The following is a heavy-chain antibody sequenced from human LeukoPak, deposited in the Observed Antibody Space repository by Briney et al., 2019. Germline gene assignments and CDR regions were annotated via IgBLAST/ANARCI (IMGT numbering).Heavy chain of an antibody. CDR2: INPNSGGT. D-gene: IGHD3-22*01. CDR3: TLHSREPGFDY. J-gene: IGHJ4*02. V-gene: IGHV1-2*02. CDR1: GGTFSSYA. Sequence: ASVKVSCKASGGTFSSYAISWVRQAPGQGLEWMGWINPNSGGTNYAQKFQGRVTMTRDTSISTAYMELSRLRSDDTAVYYCTLHSREPGFDYWGQGTLVTVSS.